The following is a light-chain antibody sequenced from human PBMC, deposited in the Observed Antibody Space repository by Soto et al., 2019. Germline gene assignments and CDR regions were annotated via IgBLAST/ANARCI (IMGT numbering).Light chain of an antibody. CDR2: YAS. CDR1: QSVRSY. V-gene: IGKV3-11*01. CDR3: QQYNNWPWT. J-gene: IGKJ1*01. Sequence: EIVLTQSPATLSLSPGERATLSCRASQSVRSYLAWYQQKPGQAPRLLIYYASIRATGIPDRFSGSGSGTDFTLTISRLQREDFAVYYCQQYNNWPWTFGQGTKVDIK.